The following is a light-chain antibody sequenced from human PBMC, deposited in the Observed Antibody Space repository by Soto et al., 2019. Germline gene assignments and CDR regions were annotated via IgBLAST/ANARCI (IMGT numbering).Light chain of an antibody. CDR3: QQYKASSWT. V-gene: IGKV1-5*03. CDR2: HAS. J-gene: IGKJ1*01. CDR1: QSISSW. Sequence: DIQMTQSPSTLSASVGDRVTISCRASQSISSWLAWYRQKPGEAPKLLIYHASNLETGVPSRFSGSGSGTEFTLTISSLQPDDFATYYCQQYKASSWTFGPGTKVDI.